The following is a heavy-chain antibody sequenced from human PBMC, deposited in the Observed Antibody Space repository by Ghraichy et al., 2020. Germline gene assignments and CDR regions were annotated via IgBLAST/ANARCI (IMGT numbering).Heavy chain of an antibody. CDR3: ASSRYDYYDSSGKGFDY. CDR2: IYYSGST. V-gene: IGHV4-39*01. D-gene: IGHD3-22*01. CDR1: GGSISSSSYY. J-gene: IGHJ4*02. Sequence: SETLSLTCTVSGGSISSSSYYWGWIRQPPGKGLEWIGSIYYSGSTYYNPSLKSRVTISVDTSKNQFSLKLSSVTAADTAVYYCASSRYDYYDSSGKGFDYWGQGTLVTVSS.